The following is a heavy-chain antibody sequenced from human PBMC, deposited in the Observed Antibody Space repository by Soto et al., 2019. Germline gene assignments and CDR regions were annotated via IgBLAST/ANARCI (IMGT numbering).Heavy chain of an antibody. Sequence: SETLSLTCTVSGDSITRGAYYWTWIRQHPGKGLEWIGYISNTGRTYYSPSLKSRLSISLDTSENQFSLKLTSVTAADTAVYYCARHSGYSYGYPNWFDPWGQGTLVTVSS. CDR2: ISNTGRT. D-gene: IGHD5-18*01. CDR1: GDSITRGAYY. J-gene: IGHJ5*02. CDR3: ARHSGYSYGYPNWFDP. V-gene: IGHV4-31*03.